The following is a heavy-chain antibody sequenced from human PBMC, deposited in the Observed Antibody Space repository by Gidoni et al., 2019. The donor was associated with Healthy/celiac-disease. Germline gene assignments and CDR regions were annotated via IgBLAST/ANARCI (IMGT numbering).Heavy chain of an antibody. CDR2: IDPSDYYT. V-gene: IGHV5-10-1*03. CDR1: GYSFTRYW. CDR3: ARWRKLTSFGVDSLADYYYGMDV. Sequence: EVQLVQSGAEVKKPGASLRISCNGSGYSFTRYWISWVRQMPGKGLEWMGRIDPSDYYTNYRPSCQGNDNISADKSISTAYLKWSSMKASDTAMYYCARWRKLTSFGVDSLADYYYGMDVWGQGTTVTVSS. J-gene: IGHJ6*02. D-gene: IGHD3-3*01.